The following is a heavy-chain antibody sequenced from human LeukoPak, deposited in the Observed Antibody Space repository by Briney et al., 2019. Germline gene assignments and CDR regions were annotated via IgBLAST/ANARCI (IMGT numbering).Heavy chain of an antibody. Sequence: GGSLRLSCAASGFTFSTYAMSWVRQAPRKGLAWVASVKSDGAGTHYAGSVKGRFPISRDNSKTILYLQMNSRRPQDPPIYSFARCTTASSGWCNWLDPWDEGIVVTVSA. CDR1: GFTFSTYA. CDR3: ARCTTASSGWCNWLDP. J-gene: IGHJ5*02. CDR2: VKSDGAGT. D-gene: IGHD3-22*01. V-gene: IGHV3-23*01.